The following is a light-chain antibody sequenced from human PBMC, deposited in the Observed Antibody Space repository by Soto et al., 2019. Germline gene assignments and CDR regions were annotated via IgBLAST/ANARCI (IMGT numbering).Light chain of an antibody. CDR2: GAS. Sequence: ETVLTQSPGTLSLSPGERATLSCRASQTVSSVYLVWYQQKPGQAPRLLIYGASNRATGIPDRFSGSGSGTDFTLTISRLEPEDFAVYYCQQYDSSPWTFGQGTKVDIK. J-gene: IGKJ1*01. CDR3: QQYDSSPWT. V-gene: IGKV3-20*01. CDR1: QTVSSVY.